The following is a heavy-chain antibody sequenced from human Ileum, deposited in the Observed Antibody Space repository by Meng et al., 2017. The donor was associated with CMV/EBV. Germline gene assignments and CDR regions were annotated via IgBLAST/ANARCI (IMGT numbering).Heavy chain of an antibody. CDR2: ISWNSGSI. V-gene: IGHV3-9*01. Sequence: SLKISCAASGFTFDDYAMHWVRQAPGKGLEWVSGISWNSGSIGYADSVKGRFTISRDNAKNSLYLQMNSLRAEDTAVYYCARHSYYYGSGSQYFDHWGQGTLVTVSS. CDR3: ARHSYYYGSGSQYFDH. CDR1: GFTFDDYA. J-gene: IGHJ4*02. D-gene: IGHD3-10*01.